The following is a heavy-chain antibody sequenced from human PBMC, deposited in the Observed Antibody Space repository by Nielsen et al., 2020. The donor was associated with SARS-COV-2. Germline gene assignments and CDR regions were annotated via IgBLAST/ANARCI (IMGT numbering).Heavy chain of an antibody. CDR1: GGPISSGGYS. V-gene: IGHV4-30-2*01. Sequence: SETLSPTCAASGGPISSGGYSWSWIRQPPGKGLEWIGYIYHSGRTYYNPSLKSRLTISVDRSKNQFSLKPSSVTAADTAVYYCARGGRITFGGADDAFDIWGQGTMVTVSS. CDR3: ARGGRITFGGADDAFDI. D-gene: IGHD3-16*01. J-gene: IGHJ3*02. CDR2: IYHSGRT.